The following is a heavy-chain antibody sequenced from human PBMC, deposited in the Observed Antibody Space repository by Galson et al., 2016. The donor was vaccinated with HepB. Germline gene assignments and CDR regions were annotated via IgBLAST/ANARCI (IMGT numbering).Heavy chain of an antibody. Sequence: PALVKPTQTLTLTCTFSGFSLSTSGMCVSWIRQPPGKALEWLALIDWDDDKYYSTSLKTRLTISKDTSKNQVVLTMTNMDPVDTATYYCARVTYYYGSGSYYEGPNYYYYYGMDVWGQGTTVTVSS. D-gene: IGHD3-10*01. CDR3: ARVTYYYGSGSYYEGPNYYYYYGMDV. CDR1: GFSLSTSGMC. V-gene: IGHV2-70*01. J-gene: IGHJ6*02. CDR2: IDWDDDK.